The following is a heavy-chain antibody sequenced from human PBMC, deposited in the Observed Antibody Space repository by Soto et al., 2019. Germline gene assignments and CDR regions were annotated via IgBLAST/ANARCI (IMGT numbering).Heavy chain of an antibody. V-gene: IGHV1-18*01. Sequence: AASVKVSCKASGYTFTSSGISWVRQAPGQGLEWMGWISSDNGNTNYAQKLQGRVTMTTDTSTSTAYMELRSLRSDDTAVYYCARDNGYESDYWGQGTLVTVSS. CDR2: ISSDNGNT. J-gene: IGHJ4*02. CDR1: GYTFTSSG. CDR3: ARDNGYESDY. D-gene: IGHD5-12*01.